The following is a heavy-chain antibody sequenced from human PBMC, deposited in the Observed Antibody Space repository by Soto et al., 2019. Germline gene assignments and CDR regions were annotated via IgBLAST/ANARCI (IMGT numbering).Heavy chain of an antibody. V-gene: IGHV5-51*01. CDR2: IYPGDSDT. CDR1: GYSFTSYW. Sequence: GESLKISCKGSGYSFTSYWIGWVRQMPGKGLEWMGIIYPGDSDTRYSLSFQGQVTISADKSISTAYLQWSSLKASDTAMYYCARGVVVVPAATGSWFDPWGQGTLVTVSS. J-gene: IGHJ5*02. CDR3: ARGVVVVPAATGSWFDP. D-gene: IGHD2-2*01.